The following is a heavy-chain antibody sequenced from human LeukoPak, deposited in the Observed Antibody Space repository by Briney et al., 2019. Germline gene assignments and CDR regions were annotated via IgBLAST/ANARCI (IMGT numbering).Heavy chain of an antibody. CDR1: GFTFSSYG. Sequence: GGSLRLSCAASGFTFSSYGMHWVRQAPGKGLEWVAFIRYDGSNKYYADSVKGRFTISRDNSKNTLYLQMNSLRAEDTAVYYCAKDLYSYGYFYDYWGQGTLVTVSS. CDR3: AKDLYSYGYFYDY. D-gene: IGHD5-18*01. CDR2: IRYDGSNK. V-gene: IGHV3-30*02. J-gene: IGHJ4*02.